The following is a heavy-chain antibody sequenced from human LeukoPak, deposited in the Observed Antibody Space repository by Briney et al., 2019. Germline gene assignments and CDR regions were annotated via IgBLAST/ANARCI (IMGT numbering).Heavy chain of an antibody. CDR3: ARRSGTYSDFDF. CDR1: GYTFTSFG. J-gene: IGHJ4*02. Sequence: ASVKVSCKASGYTFTSFGIGWVRQAPGQRLEWMGWISTSTGHTNYTHRLQGRVSMTTDTSTNTVDMEMKRLTSDDSAVYYCARRSGTYSDFDFWGQGTLVTVSS. CDR2: ISTSTGHT. D-gene: IGHD1-26*01. V-gene: IGHV1-18*01.